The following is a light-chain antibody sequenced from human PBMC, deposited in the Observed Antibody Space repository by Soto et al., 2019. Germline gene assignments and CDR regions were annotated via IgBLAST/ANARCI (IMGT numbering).Light chain of an antibody. CDR1: SSDVGGYNY. CDR2: EVS. Sequence: QSALTQPPSASGSPGQSVTISCTGTSSDVGGYNYVSWYQQHPGKAPKLMIYEVSKRPSGVPDRFSGSKSGNTASLTVSGFQLEDEAVYYCSSYAGSNSYVFGTGTKATVL. V-gene: IGLV2-8*01. CDR3: SSYAGSNSYV. J-gene: IGLJ1*01.